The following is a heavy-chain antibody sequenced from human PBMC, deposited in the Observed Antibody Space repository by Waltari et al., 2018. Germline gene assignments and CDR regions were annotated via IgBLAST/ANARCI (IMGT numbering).Heavy chain of an antibody. CDR2: IYYSGST. J-gene: IGHJ4*02. CDR1: GGSISSYY. CDR3: ARSLIAARHDY. D-gene: IGHD6-6*01. V-gene: IGHV4-59*01. Sequence: QVQLQESGPGLVKPSETLSLTCTVSGGSISSYYWSWIRQPPGKGLEWIGYIYYSGSTNYNPSLKSRVTISVDTSKNQFSLKLSSVTAADTAVYYCARSLIAARHDYWGQGTLVTVSS.